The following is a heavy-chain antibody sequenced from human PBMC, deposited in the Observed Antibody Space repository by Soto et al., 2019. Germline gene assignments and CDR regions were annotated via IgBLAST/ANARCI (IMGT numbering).Heavy chain of an antibody. D-gene: IGHD3-22*01. V-gene: IGHV3-33*01. CDR1: GFTFSSYG. Sequence: QVQLVESGGGVVQPGRSLRLSCAESGFTFSSYGMHWVRQARGKGLEWVAVIWYDGSNKYYADSVKGRFTISRDNSKNTLYLQMNSLRAEDTAVYYCARLMRYYDSSGYSDEADYWGQGTLVTASS. CDR2: IWYDGSNK. CDR3: ARLMRYYDSSGYSDEADY. J-gene: IGHJ4*02.